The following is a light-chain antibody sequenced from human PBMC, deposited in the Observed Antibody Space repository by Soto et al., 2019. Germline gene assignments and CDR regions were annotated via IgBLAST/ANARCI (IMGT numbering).Light chain of an antibody. CDR1: QRISSW. CDR3: QQAWT. CDR2: DAS. Sequence: DIQMTQSPSTLSASVGDRVTITCRASQRISSWLAWYQQKPGKAPKLLIYDASRLESGVPSRFSGSGSGTEFTLTISSLQPDDFAAYYCQQAWTFGQGTKVEI. V-gene: IGKV1-5*01. J-gene: IGKJ1*01.